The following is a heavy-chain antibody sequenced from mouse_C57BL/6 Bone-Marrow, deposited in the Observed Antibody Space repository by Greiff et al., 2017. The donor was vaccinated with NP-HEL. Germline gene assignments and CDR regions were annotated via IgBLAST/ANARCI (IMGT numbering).Heavy chain of an antibody. Sequence: QVQLQQPGAELVMPGASVKLSCKASGYTFTSYWMHWVKQRPGQGLEWIGEIDPSDSYTNYNQKFKGKSTLTVDKSSSTAYMQLSSLTSEDSAVYYCASRQLRLGYYAMDYWGQGTSVTVSS. V-gene: IGHV1-69*01. CDR1: GYTFTSYW. CDR3: ASRQLRLGYYAMDY. D-gene: IGHD3-2*02. CDR2: IDPSDSYT. J-gene: IGHJ4*01.